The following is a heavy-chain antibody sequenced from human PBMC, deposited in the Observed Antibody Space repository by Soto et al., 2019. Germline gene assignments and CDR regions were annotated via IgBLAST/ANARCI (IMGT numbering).Heavy chain of an antibody. Sequence: QLQLQESGPGLVKPSETLSLTCTVSGDSINSRGYYWAWIRQPPGKGLEWIGSMYYSGSTDYNPSLKSRVTISVVTSRIHFSLKLISVTAADTAVYYCARQPYDTSDYFDYGGQGTLVTVSS. CDR2: MYYSGST. CDR3: ARQPYDTSDYFDY. J-gene: IGHJ4*02. CDR1: GDSINSRGYY. V-gene: IGHV4-39*01. D-gene: IGHD3-22*01.